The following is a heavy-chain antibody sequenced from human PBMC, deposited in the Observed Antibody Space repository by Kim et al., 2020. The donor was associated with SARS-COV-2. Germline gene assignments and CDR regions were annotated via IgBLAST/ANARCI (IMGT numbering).Heavy chain of an antibody. J-gene: IGHJ4*02. CDR3: ARSQVDTVMVLDY. CDR1: GYTFTRFY. D-gene: IGHD5-18*01. V-gene: IGHV1-46*01. Sequence: ASVKVSCKASGYTFTRFYMHWVRQAPGQGLERLGMINLSGGSTSVPQKFQGRVTMNRDTSTSTGHLEMKSLRSDDTALYFCARSQVDTVMVLDYWVRGTL. CDR2: INLSGGST.